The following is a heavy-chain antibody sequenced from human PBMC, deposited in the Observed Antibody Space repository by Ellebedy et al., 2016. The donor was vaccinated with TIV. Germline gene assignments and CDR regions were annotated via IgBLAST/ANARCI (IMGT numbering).Heavy chain of an antibody. D-gene: IGHD3-22*01. V-gene: IGHV3-66*01. CDR1: GFTASSNY. Sequence: PGGSLRLSCAASGFTASSNYRSWVRQVPGKGLEWVSVIYSGGSTYYADSVKGRFTISRDNSKNTLYLQMNSLRAEDTAVYYCASLSSDRWFVDYWGQGTLVTVSS. J-gene: IGHJ4*02. CDR3: ASLSSDRWFVDY. CDR2: IYSGGST.